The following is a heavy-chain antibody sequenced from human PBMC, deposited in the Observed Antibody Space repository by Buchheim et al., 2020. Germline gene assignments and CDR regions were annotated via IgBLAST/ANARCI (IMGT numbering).Heavy chain of an antibody. Sequence: EVQLVESGGDLVQPGGSLRLSCGASGFTFSSYWMSWVRQAPGKGLEWVASIDEDGSEKYYVDSVKGRFTISRDNTRNSVYLQMNSLRVEDTALYYCGDPDGYWGQGTL. CDR3: GDPDGY. J-gene: IGHJ4*02. D-gene: IGHD2-21*01. CDR1: GFTFSSYW. CDR2: IDEDGSEK. V-gene: IGHV3-7*01.